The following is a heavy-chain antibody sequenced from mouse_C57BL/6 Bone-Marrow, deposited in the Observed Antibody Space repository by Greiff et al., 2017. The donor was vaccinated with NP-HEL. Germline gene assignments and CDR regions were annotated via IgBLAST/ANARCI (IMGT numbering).Heavy chain of an antibody. D-gene: IGHD4-1*01. J-gene: IGHJ4*01. CDR3: ASAGDYYAMDY. Sequence: PLQQSGPELVQPGSSVPLSCPASGSPFPASTLPWVPPRPGTSLEWIGYINPNNGGTSYNQKFKGKATLTVNKSSSTAYMELRSLTSEDSAVYYCASAGDYYAMDYWGQGTSVTVSS. V-gene: IGHV1-22*01. CDR1: GSPFPAST. CDR2: INPNNGGT.